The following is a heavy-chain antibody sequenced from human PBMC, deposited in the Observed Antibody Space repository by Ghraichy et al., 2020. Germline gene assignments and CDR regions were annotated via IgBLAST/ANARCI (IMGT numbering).Heavy chain of an antibody. Sequence: ASVKVSCKVSGYTLTELSMHWVRQAPGKGLEWMGGFDPEDGETIYAQKFQGRVTMTEDTSTDTAYMELSSLRSEDTAVYYCATPIAVAEYYYYGMDVWGQGTTVTVSS. D-gene: IGHD6-19*01. CDR3: ATPIAVAEYYYYGMDV. CDR1: GYTLTELS. J-gene: IGHJ6*02. CDR2: FDPEDGET. V-gene: IGHV1-24*01.